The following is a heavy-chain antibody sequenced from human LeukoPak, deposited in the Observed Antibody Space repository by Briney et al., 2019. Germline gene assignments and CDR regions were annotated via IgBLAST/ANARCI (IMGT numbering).Heavy chain of an antibody. V-gene: IGHV4-4*07. J-gene: IGHJ4*02. Sequence: SETLSLTCTVSGGSISGYYWNWIRQSAGKGLEWIGHIHTTGSTNCNPSLKSRVTISLDTSKNQFSLKLNSVTAADTAVYYCARCTSTSCYNFDYWGQGTLVTVSS. CDR1: GGSISGYY. CDR2: IHTTGST. CDR3: ARCTSTSCYNFDY. D-gene: IGHD2-2*02.